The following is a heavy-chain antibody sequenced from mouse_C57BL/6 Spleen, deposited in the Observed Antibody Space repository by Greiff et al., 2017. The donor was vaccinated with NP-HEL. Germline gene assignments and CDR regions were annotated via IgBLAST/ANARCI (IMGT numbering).Heavy chain of an antibody. D-gene: IGHD2-4*01. CDR1: GYTFTSYW. CDR2: IHPNSGST. Sequence: QVQLQQPGAELVKPGASVKLSCKASGYTFTSYWMHWVKQRPGQGLEWIGMIHPNSGSTNYNEKFKSKATLTVDKSSSTAYMQLSSLTSEDSAVYYCARRDYDYGYWYFDVWGTGTTVTVSS. J-gene: IGHJ1*03. CDR3: ARRDYDYGYWYFDV. V-gene: IGHV1-64*01.